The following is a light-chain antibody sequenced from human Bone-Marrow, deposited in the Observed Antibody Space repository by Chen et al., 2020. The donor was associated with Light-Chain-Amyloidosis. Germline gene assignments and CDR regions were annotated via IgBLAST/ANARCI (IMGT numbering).Light chain of an antibody. V-gene: IGLV1-44*01. CDR3: AAWDNGLNGVL. CDR2: FNS. Sequence: QSVLTQPPSASGTPGQRVTISCSGSRSSIGTNTVNWYQQFPGTAPKLLIYFNSQRPSGVPDRFSGSKSGTSASLAISGLQSHDEADYFCAAWDNGLNGVLFGGGTKLTVL. J-gene: IGLJ2*01. CDR1: RSSIGTNT.